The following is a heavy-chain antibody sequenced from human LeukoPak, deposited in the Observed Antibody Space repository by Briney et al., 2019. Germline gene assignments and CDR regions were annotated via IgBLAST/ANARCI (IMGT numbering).Heavy chain of an antibody. CDR1: GGSISSYY. D-gene: IGHD2-15*01. CDR3: ARGYCSGGSCPNFDY. V-gene: IGHV4-59*01. CDR2: IHFSGST. J-gene: IGHJ4*02. Sequence: SETLSLTCTVSGGSISSYYWSWIRQPPGKGLEYIGYIHFSGSTNYTPSLRSRVTISRDTSKNQFSLKLTSVTAADTAVYYCARGYCSGGSCPNFDYWGQGTLVTVSS.